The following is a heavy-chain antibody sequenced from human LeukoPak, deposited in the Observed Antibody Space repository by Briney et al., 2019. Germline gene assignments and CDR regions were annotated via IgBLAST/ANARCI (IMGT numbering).Heavy chain of an antibody. CDR2: IYYSGST. CDR1: GGSISSYY. CDR3: ARGGYYYDSSGYYSN. D-gene: IGHD3-22*01. Sequence: PSETLSLTCTVSGGSISSYYWSWLRQPPGKGLEWIGYIYYSGSTNYNPSLKSRVTISVDTSKNQFSLKLSSVTAADTAVYYCARGGYYYDSSGYYSNWGQGTLVTVSS. V-gene: IGHV4-59*01. J-gene: IGHJ4*02.